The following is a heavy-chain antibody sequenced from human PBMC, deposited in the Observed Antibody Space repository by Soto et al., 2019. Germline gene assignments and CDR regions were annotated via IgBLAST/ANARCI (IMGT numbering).Heavy chain of an antibody. CDR3: ARGGGSNNYQRYSYYGMDV. D-gene: IGHD6-13*01. Sequence: QVQLVQSGAEVKKPGASVKVSCKASGYTFTSYDINWVRQAPGQGLEWMGWISAYNGNTNYAQKLQGRVTMTTDTATSTAYMELRSLRSDDTAMYYCARGGGSNNYQRYSYYGMDVWGQGTTVTVSS. CDR2: ISAYNGNT. CDR1: GYTFTSYD. J-gene: IGHJ6*02. V-gene: IGHV1-18*04.